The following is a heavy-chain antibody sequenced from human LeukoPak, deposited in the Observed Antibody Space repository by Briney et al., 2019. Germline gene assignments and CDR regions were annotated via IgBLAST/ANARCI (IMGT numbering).Heavy chain of an antibody. J-gene: IGHJ3*02. CDR2: TNPNSGGT. CDR1: GYTFTSYA. V-gene: IGHV1-2*02. Sequence: ASVKVSCKASGYTFTSYAMNWVRQAPGQGLEWMGWTNPNSGGTNYAQKFQGRVTMTRDTSISTAYMEMNRLTSDDTAVYYCARATLFPDDSFDIWGQGTVVTVSS. CDR3: ARATLFPDDSFDI.